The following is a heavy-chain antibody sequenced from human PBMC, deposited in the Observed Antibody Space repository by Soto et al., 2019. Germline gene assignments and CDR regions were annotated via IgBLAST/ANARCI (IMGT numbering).Heavy chain of an antibody. V-gene: IGHV1-3*01. D-gene: IGHD7-27*01. Sequence: QVHLVQSGAEVRKPGASVKVSCKASGYTFSSYAMHWVRQAPGQRLEWMGWINAGYGNTKSSQKFQDRVTISRDTSAITAYMELTSMRSDDTAVYYCARDTGDGTFDFWGQGTLVTVSS. CDR2: INAGYGNT. CDR1: GYTFSSYA. CDR3: ARDTGDGTFDF. J-gene: IGHJ4*02.